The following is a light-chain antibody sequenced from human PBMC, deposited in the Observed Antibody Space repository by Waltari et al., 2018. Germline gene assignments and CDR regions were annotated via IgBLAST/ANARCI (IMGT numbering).Light chain of an antibody. Sequence: QLVLTQSPSASASLGASVKLTCTLSSGHSSNVIAWLQQQPEKGPRYLMKVNSDGSHSKGDEVPDRFSGSSSGAERYLTISSRQSEDEADYYCQTGGHGTWVFGVGTKLTVL. CDR1: SGHSSNV. CDR2: VNSDGSH. V-gene: IGLV4-69*01. CDR3: QTGGHGTWV. J-gene: IGLJ3*02.